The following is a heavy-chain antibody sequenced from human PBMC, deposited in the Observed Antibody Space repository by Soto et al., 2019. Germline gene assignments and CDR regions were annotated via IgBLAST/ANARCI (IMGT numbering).Heavy chain of an antibody. CDR2: IYSGGST. V-gene: IGHV3-53*01. Sequence: PXGSLRLSCAASGFTFSSNYMSWVRQAPGKGLEWVSVIYSGGSTYYADSVKGRFTISRDNSKNTLYLQMNSLRAEDTAVYYCARSTGYSSSWYYFDYWGQGTLVTVSS. CDR1: GFTFSSNY. D-gene: IGHD6-13*01. CDR3: ARSTGYSSSWYYFDY. J-gene: IGHJ4*02.